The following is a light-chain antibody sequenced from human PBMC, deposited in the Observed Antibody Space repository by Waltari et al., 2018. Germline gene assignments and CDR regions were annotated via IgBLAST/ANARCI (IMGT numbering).Light chain of an antibody. J-gene: IGKJ3*01. CDR2: DAS. V-gene: IGKV1-33*01. CDR3: QQYDNLPFT. CDR1: QDISNY. Sequence: DIQMTQSPSSLSASVGDRVTITCQASQDISNYLNWYQQKPGKAPKPLIYDASNLETGVPSRFSGSGSGTDFTFTISSLQPEDIATYYCQQYDNLPFTFGPGTKVEIK.